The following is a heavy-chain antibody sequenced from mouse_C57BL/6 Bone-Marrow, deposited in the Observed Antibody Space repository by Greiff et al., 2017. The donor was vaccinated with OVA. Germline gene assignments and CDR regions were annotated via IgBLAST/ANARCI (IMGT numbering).Heavy chain of an antibody. CDR3: ARSSYYYGSSAMGY. CDR1: GYTFTSYG. D-gene: IGHD1-1*01. V-gene: IGHV1-81*01. Sequence: VQLQESGAELARPGASVKLSCKASGYTFTSYGISWVKQRTGPGLEWIGEIYPRSGNTYYNEKFKGKATLTPDTSSSTAYMEVRSLTSEDSAVYVCARSSYYYGSSAMGYWGKGTSVTVSS. J-gene: IGHJ4*01. CDR2: IYPRSGNT.